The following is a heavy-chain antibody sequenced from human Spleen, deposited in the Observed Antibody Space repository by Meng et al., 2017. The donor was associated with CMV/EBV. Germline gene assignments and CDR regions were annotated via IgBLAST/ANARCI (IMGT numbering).Heavy chain of an antibody. CDR3: AKSNQLYYYYGMDV. J-gene: IGHJ6*02. CDR1: GFTFDDYT. V-gene: IGHV3-43*01. CDR2: ISWDGGST. Sequence: GESLKISCAASGFTFDDYTMHWVRQAPGKGLEWVSLISWDGGSTYYADSVKGRFTISRDNSKNSLYLQMNSLRTEDTALYYCAKSNQLYYYYGMDVWGQGTTVTVSS. D-gene: IGHD1-1*01.